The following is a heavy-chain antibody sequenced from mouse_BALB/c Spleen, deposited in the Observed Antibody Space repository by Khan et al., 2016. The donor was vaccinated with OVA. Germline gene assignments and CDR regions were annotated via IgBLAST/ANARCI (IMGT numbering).Heavy chain of an antibody. CDR3: GGGRRSAMDY. CDR1: GYTFTNYG. Sequence: QVQLQQSGPELKKPGETVKLSCTASGYTFTNYGMNWVKQAPGKGLKWMGWINSNTGEATYADALKGRFAFSLETSASTSYLQIKSLKNEDTATYSCGGGRRSAMDYWGQGTSVTVSS. J-gene: IGHJ4*01. CDR2: INSNTGEA. V-gene: IGHV9-3*02.